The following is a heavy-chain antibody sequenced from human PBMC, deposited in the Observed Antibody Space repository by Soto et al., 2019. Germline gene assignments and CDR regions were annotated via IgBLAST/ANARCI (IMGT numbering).Heavy chain of an antibody. CDR1: GFTFRSYA. CDR2: LSGDGRST. D-gene: IGHD5-18*01. CDR3: VKGNWAYSYNNWFDP. J-gene: IGHJ5*02. V-gene: IGHV3-64D*06. Sequence: GGSLRLSCSASGFTFRSYAIHWVRQAPGKGLEYVSALSGDGRSTYYADSVEGRFTVFRDNSKNTLFLQMSSLRVEDTAVYYCVKGNWAYSYNNWFDPWGQGTLGTVSS.